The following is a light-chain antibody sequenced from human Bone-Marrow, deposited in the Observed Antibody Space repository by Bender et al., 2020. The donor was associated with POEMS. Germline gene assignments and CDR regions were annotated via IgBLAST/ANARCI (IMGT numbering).Light chain of an antibody. Sequence: QSVVTQPPSASGTPGQRVIISCSGSNSNIGSNPVNWYQQQLPGTAPKLLIYSNNQRPSGVPDRFSGSKSGTSASLAISGLQAEDEAEYYCSSYTSSRTAVFGGGTQVTVL. CDR1: NSNIGSNP. CDR3: SSYTSSRTAV. J-gene: IGLJ7*01. V-gene: IGLV1-44*01. CDR2: SNN.